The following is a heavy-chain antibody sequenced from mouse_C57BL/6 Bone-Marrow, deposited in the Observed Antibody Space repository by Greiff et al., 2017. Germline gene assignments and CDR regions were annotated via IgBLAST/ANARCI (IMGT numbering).Heavy chain of an antibody. V-gene: IGHV1-9*01. D-gene: IGHD2-3*01. CDR1: GYTFTGYW. Sequence: QVQLKESGAELMKPGASVKLSCKATGYTFTGYWIEWVKQRPGHGLEWIGEMLPGSGSTNYNEKFKGKATFTADPSANTAYMQLSSLTTEDSAIYYCAREGWLLAMDYWGQGTSVTVSS. CDR2: MLPGSGST. CDR3: AREGWLLAMDY. J-gene: IGHJ4*01.